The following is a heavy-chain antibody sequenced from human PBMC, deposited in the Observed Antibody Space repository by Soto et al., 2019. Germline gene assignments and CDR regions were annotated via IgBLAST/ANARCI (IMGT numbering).Heavy chain of an antibody. Sequence: SDTLSLTCSFSVYPITNCYFCFCIRNPPGKGLEWIGSIYHDGTTNYNPSLKSRVIISVDTSKNQFSLELRSLTAADTAVYSCVRDNSLYIQLGFDIWGKRKMVTVS. J-gene: IGHJ3*02. D-gene: IGHD3-10*01. CDR1: VYPITNCYF. V-gene: IGHV4-38-2*02. CDR3: VRDNSLYIQLGFDI. CDR2: IYHDGTT.